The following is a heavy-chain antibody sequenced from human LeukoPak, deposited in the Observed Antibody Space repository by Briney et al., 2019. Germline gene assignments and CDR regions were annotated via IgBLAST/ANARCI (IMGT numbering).Heavy chain of an antibody. J-gene: IGHJ5*02. Sequence: GASVKVSCKASGYTFTSYGISWVRQAPGQGLEWMGWISAYNGNTNYAQKLQGRVTMTTDTSTSTAYMELRSLRSDDTAVYYCARDLYCSSTRCYWYWFDPWGQGTLVTVSS. CDR1: GYTFTSYG. CDR3: ARDLYCSSTRCYWYWFDP. CDR2: ISAYNGNT. V-gene: IGHV1-18*01. D-gene: IGHD2-2*01.